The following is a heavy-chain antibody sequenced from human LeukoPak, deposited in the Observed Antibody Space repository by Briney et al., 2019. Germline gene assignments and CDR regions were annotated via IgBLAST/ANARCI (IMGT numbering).Heavy chain of an antibody. V-gene: IGHV4-59*08. CDR2: IYYSGST. Sequence: SETLSLTCTVSGGSISSYYWSWIRQPPGKGLEWIGYIYYSGSTNYNPSLKSRVTISVDTSKNQFSLKLSSVTAADTAVYYCARLVLSSGSSYYFDYWGQGTLVTVSS. CDR1: GGSISSYY. D-gene: IGHD1-26*01. CDR3: ARLVLSSGSSYYFDY. J-gene: IGHJ4*02.